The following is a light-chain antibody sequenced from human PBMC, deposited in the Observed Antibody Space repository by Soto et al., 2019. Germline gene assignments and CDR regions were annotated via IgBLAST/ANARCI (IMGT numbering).Light chain of an antibody. CDR3: SSYAGSLYV. J-gene: IGLJ1*01. CDR2: EVS. V-gene: IGLV2-8*01. CDR1: SSDVGGYNY. Sequence: QSALTQPPSESGSPGQSVTISCTGTSSDVGGYNYVSWYQQHPGKAPKLMIYEVSKRPSGVPDRFSGSKSGTTASLTVSGLQAEDEADYYCSSYAGSLYVFGTGTKLTVL.